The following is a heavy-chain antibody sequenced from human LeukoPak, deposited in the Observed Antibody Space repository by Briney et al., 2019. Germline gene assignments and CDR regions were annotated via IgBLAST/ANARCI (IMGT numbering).Heavy chain of an antibody. CDR2: INHSGST. V-gene: IGHV4-34*01. CDR3: ARGQKRRYDFWRSSPFDI. D-gene: IGHD3-3*01. J-gene: IGHJ3*02. Sequence: SETLSLTCAVYGGSFSGYYWSWIRQPPGKGLEWIGEINHSGSTNYNPSLKSRVTISVDTSKNQFSLKLSSVTAADTAVYYCARGQKRRYDFWRSSPFDIWGQGTMVTVSS. CDR1: GGSFSGYY.